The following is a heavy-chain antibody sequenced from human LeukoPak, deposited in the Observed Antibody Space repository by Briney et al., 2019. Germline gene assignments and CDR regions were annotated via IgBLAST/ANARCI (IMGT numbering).Heavy chain of an antibody. V-gene: IGHV4-38-2*01. J-gene: IGHJ4*02. CDR3: ASGVPAAPFDY. CDR2: NYHSGST. D-gene: IGHD2-2*01. CDR1: GYSISSGYY. Sequence: SETLSLTCAVSGYSISSGYYWGWIRQPPGKGLEWIGSNYHSGSTYYNPSLKSRVTISLDTSKNQFSLKLSSVTAADTAVYYCASGVPAAPFDYWGQGALVTVSS.